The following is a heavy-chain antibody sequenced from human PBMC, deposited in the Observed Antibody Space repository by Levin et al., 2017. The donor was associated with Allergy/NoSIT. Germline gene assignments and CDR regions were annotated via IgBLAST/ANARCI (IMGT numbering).Heavy chain of an antibody. D-gene: IGHD6-19*01. Sequence: GSLRLSCAVYGGSFSGYYWSWIRQPPGKGLEWIGEINHSGSTNYNPSLKSRVTISVDTSKNQFSLKLSSVTAADTAVYYCARSVAGLDYWGQGTLVTVSS. CDR1: GGSFSGYY. CDR2: INHSGST. V-gene: IGHV4-34*01. CDR3: ARSVAGLDY. J-gene: IGHJ4*02.